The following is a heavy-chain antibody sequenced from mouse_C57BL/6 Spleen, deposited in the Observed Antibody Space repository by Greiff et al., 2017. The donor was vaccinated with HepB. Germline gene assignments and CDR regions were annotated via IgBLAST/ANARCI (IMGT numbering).Heavy chain of an antibody. V-gene: IGHV1-15*01. CDR2: IDPETGGT. Sequence: VQLQQSGAELVRPGASVTLSCKASGYTFTDYEMHWVKQTPVHGLEWIGAIDPETGGTAYNQKFKGKAILTADKSSSTAYMELRSLTSEDSAVYYCTRYYGSSVAWFAYWGQGTLVTVSA. D-gene: IGHD1-1*01. CDR1: GYTFTDYE. J-gene: IGHJ3*01. CDR3: TRYYGSSVAWFAY.